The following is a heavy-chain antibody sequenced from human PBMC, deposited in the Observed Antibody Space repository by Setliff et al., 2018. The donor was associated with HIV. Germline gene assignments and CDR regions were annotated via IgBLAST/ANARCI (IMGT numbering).Heavy chain of an antibody. CDR1: GGIFSRFA. CDR3: ASSAGAVPTTAPYGDYYYYFYMDV. J-gene: IGHJ6*03. D-gene: IGHD1-1*01. V-gene: IGHV1-69*05. CDR2: IIPMFGTP. Sequence: SVKVSCKASGGIFSRFAFSWVRQAPGQGLEWMGGIIPMFGTPNYAQKFQGRVTITTDESTNTVYMELYSLTSEDTAIYYCASSAGAVPTTAPYGDYYYYFYMDVWGKGTTVTVSS.